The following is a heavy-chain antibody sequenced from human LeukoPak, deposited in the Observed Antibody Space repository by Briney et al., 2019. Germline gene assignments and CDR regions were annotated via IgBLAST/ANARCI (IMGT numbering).Heavy chain of an antibody. CDR2: ISAYNGNT. Sequence: ASVKVSCKASGYTFTSYGISWVRQAPGQGLEWMGWISAYNGNTNYAQKLQGRVTMTTDTSTSTAYMELRSLRSDDTAVYYCAREWEPQTYYYDSRPLDAFDIWGQGTMVTVSS. CDR3: AREWEPQTYYYDSRPLDAFDI. J-gene: IGHJ3*02. D-gene: IGHD3-22*01. CDR1: GYTFTSYG. V-gene: IGHV1-18*01.